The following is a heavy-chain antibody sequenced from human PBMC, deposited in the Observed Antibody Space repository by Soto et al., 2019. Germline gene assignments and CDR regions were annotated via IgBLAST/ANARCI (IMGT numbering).Heavy chain of an antibody. Sequence: QVQLVQSGAEVKKPWASVKVSCKASGYTFTSYGISWVRQAPGQGLEWMGWVNIYHGNTNCARKLQGRGTMTTDTSTSTAYLELRSLRSDDTAVYYCARERGGYSYGDYWGQGNLVTVSS. CDR1: GYTFTSYG. J-gene: IGHJ4*02. CDR2: VNIYHGNT. D-gene: IGHD5-18*01. CDR3: ARERGGYSYGDY. V-gene: IGHV1-18*01.